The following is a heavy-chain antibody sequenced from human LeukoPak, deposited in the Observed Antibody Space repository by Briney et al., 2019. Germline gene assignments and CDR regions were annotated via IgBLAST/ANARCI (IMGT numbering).Heavy chain of an antibody. CDR1: GVSISSYY. V-gene: IGHV4-59*01. J-gene: IGHJ4*02. CDR3: ARDPGYSSGWYSIGD. Sequence: PSETLSLTCTVSGVSISSYYWSWIRQPPGKGLEWIGYIYYSGSANYNPSLKSRVTISVDTSKNQFSLQLSSVTAADTAVYYCARDPGYSSGWYSIGDWGQGTLVTVSS. CDR2: IYYSGSA. D-gene: IGHD6-19*01.